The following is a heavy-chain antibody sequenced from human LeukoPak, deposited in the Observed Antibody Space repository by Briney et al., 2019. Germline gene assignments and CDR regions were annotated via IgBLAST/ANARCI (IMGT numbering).Heavy chain of an antibody. D-gene: IGHD2-15*01. CDR2: IYYSGST. CDR1: GGSISSSSYY. V-gene: IGHV4-39*01. J-gene: IGHJ3*02. Sequence: PSETLSLTCTVSGGSISSSSYYWGWIRQPPGKGLEWIGSIYYSGSTYYNPSLKSRVTISVDTPKNQFSLKLSSVTAADTAVYYCARHSSYGVAATIILAHGAFDIWGQGTMVTVSS. CDR3: ARHSSYGVAATIILAHGAFDI.